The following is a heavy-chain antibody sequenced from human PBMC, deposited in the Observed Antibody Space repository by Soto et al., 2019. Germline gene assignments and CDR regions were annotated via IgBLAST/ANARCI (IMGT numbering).Heavy chain of an antibody. CDR3: AQRLPHYGLGPERRTGSAP. J-gene: IGHJ5*02. CDR1: GFSLSTTGVG. D-gene: IGHD3-10*01. V-gene: IGHV2-5*02. Sequence: QITLKESGPTLVRPTQTLTLTCTFSGFSLSTTGVGVGWIRQPPGKALEWLALIYWDDDKRYSPSLKSRLTTTXHXAKNEVILTMATMDPVDTARYYCAQRLPHYGLGPERRTGSAPWGRGTLVTVSS. CDR2: IYWDDDK.